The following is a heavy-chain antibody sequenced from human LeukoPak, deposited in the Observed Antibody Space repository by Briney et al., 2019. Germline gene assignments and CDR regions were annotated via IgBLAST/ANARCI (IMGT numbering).Heavy chain of an antibody. CDR1: GYTFTSYG. J-gene: IGHJ5*02. V-gene: IGHV1-18*01. D-gene: IGHD2-2*01. CDR3: ARAFTNYQLLHNWFDP. CDR2: ISAYNGNT. Sequence: ASVKVSCKASGYTFTSYGISWVRQAPGQGLEWMGWISAYNGNTNYAQKLQGRVTMTTDTSTSTAYMELRSLRSDDTAVYYCARAFTNYQLLHNWFDPWGQGTLVTVSS.